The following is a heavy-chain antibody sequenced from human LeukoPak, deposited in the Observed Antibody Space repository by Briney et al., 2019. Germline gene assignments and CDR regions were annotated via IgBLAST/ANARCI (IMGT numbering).Heavy chain of an antibody. CDR3: ASDSPYYGMDV. V-gene: IGHV3-23*01. CDR2: ISGNGGDT. Sequence: SGGSLRLSCAAAGFTFNNYALSWVRQAPGKGLEWVSAISGNGGDTYYADSVKGRFTVSRDNAKNTLYLQMSGLRVEDTAVYHCASDSPYYGMDVWGQGTTVTVSS. CDR1: GFTFNNYA. J-gene: IGHJ6*02. D-gene: IGHD2-21*01.